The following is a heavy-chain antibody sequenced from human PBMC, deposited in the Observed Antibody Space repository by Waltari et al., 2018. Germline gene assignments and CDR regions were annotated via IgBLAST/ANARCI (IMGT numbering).Heavy chain of an antibody. CDR2: SIPIYGTA. CDR1: GGTFSSYA. J-gene: IGHJ6*02. CDR3: ARGVEYSSSRGYYYYGMDV. V-gene: IGHV1-69*12. Sequence: QVQLVQSGAEVKKPGSSVKVSCKASGGTFSSYAISWVRQAPGQGLEWMEGSIPIYGTANYAQKFQGMDTITADESTSKAYRELSSVRSEDTAVYYCARGVEYSSSRGYYYYGMDVWGQGTTVTVSS. D-gene: IGHD6-6*01.